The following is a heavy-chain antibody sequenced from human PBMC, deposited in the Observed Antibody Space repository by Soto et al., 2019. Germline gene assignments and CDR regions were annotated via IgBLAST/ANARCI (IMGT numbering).Heavy chain of an antibody. D-gene: IGHD3-22*01. Sequence: SVKVSFKASGGTFSSYAISWVRQAPGQGLEWMGGIIPIFGTANYAQKFQGRVTITADESTSTAYMELSSLRSEDTAVYYCARDRAVYYDSSGYLFDYWGQGTLVTVSS. J-gene: IGHJ4*02. CDR1: GGTFSSYA. CDR2: IIPIFGTA. CDR3: ARDRAVYYDSSGYLFDY. V-gene: IGHV1-69*13.